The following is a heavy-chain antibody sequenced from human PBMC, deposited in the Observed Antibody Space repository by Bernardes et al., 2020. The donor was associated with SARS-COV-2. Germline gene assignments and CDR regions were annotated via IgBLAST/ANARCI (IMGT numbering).Heavy chain of an antibody. CDR3: ARPVSGSYVDY. V-gene: IGHV3-66*01. CDR1: GFTVSDNY. D-gene: IGHD3-16*01. J-gene: IGHJ4*02. CDR2: IYAGGTP. Sequence: WGSLRLSCAASGFTVSDNYMSWVRQAPGKGLEWGPVIYAGGTPWYADSVKGRFIISRDTSRNTVYLQMSSLRGEDTAVYYCARPVSGSYVDYWGQGTLVTVSS.